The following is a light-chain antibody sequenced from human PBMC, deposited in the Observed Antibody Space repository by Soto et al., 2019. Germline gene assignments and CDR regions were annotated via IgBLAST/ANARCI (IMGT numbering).Light chain of an antibody. CDR1: QSVSSN. V-gene: IGKV3-15*01. Sequence: EIVMTQSPATLSVSPGERATLSCRASQSVSSNLAWYQQKPGQAPTLLIYGASTRATGIPAMFSGSGSGTEFTLTISSLQSEDFVVYYCQQYNNWWTFGQGTKVEIK. CDR3: QQYNNWWT. CDR2: GAS. J-gene: IGKJ1*01.